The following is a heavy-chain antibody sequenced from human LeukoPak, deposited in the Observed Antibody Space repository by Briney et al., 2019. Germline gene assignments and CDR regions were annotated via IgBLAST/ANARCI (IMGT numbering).Heavy chain of an antibody. CDR3: AKALCSGGSCYGVGWFDP. CDR1: GFTFSSYA. Sequence: GGSLRLSCAASGFTFSSYAMSWVRQAPGKGLEWVSAISGSGGSTYYADSVKGRFTISRDNPKNTLYLQMNSLRAEDTAVYYCAKALCSGGSCYGVGWFDPWGQGALVTVSS. D-gene: IGHD2-15*01. CDR2: ISGSGGST. J-gene: IGHJ5*02. V-gene: IGHV3-23*01.